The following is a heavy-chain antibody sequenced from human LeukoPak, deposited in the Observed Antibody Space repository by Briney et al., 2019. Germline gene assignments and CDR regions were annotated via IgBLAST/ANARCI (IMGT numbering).Heavy chain of an antibody. Sequence: GGSLRLSCAASGFTFSSYSMNWVRQAPGKGLEWVSSISSSSYIYYADSVKGRFTISRDNAKNSLYLQMNSLRAEDTAVYYCAKGPYGSGFLNWLDPWGQGTLVTVSS. J-gene: IGHJ5*02. V-gene: IGHV3-21*01. CDR1: GFTFSSYS. CDR3: AKGPYGSGFLNWLDP. D-gene: IGHD3-10*01. CDR2: ISSSSYI.